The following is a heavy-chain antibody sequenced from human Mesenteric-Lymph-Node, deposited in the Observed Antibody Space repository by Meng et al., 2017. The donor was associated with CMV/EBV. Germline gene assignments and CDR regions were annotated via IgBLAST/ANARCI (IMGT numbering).Heavy chain of an antibody. D-gene: IGHD3-3*01. CDR3: ARDLYDFWSGYLDKYHGMDV. J-gene: IGHJ6*02. V-gene: IGHV3-21*01. Sequence: GESLKISCAASGFTFSSYSMNWVRQAPGKGLEWVSSISSSSSYIYYADSVKGRFTISRDNARNSLYLQMNSLRAEDTAVYYCARDLYDFWSGYLDKYHGMDVWGQGTTVTVSS. CDR1: GFTFSSYS. CDR2: ISSSSSYI.